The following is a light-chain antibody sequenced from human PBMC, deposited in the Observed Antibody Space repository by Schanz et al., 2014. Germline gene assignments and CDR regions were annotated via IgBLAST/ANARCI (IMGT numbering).Light chain of an antibody. CDR3: QSYDSSLNGLYV. CDR2: GNT. CDR1: SSNIGARYD. Sequence: QSVLTQPPSVSGAPGQRVTISCTGSSSNIGARYDVHWYQQLPGTAPRLLIYGNTNRPSGVPDRFSGSKSVTSASLAITGLQAEDEADYYCQSYDSSLNGLYVFGTGTKLTVL. J-gene: IGLJ1*01. V-gene: IGLV1-40*01.